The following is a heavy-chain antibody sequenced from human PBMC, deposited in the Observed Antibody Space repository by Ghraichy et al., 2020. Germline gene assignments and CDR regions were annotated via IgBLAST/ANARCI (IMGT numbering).Heavy chain of an antibody. Sequence: LRLSCAASGFTFDDYAMHWVRQAPGKGLEWVLGISWNSGSIGYADSVKGRFTISRDNAKNSLYLQMNSLRAEDTALYYCAKDMVATITARYYYYAMDVWGQGTTVTVSS. CDR3: AKDMVATITARYYYYAMDV. CDR1: GFTFDDYA. V-gene: IGHV3-9*01. CDR2: ISWNSGSI. J-gene: IGHJ6*02. D-gene: IGHD5-12*01.